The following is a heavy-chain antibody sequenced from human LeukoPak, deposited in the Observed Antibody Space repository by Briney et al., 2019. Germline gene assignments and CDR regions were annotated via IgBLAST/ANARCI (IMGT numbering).Heavy chain of an antibody. D-gene: IGHD2/OR15-2a*01. V-gene: IGHV3-64*01. J-gene: IGHJ4*02. CDR3: AREFPEYSFGSFVS. Sequence: GGSLRLSCAASGFTFSTYSMRWVRQAPGKGLEYVSAISCNGVDTLYANPVKGIFTVSRDNSKNTLSLQMASLRVEHMGVYYCAREFPEYSFGSFVSWGQGTLVTVSS. CDR2: ISCNGVDT. CDR1: GFTFSTYS.